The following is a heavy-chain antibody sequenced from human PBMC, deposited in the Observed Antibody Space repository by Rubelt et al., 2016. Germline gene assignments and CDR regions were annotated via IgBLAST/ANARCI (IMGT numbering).Heavy chain of an antibody. CDR3: AKHPGGYCSSTSCPTNWFDP. Sequence: GFTFNTYAMSWVRQAPGKGLEWVSGISGSGGSTYYADSVKGRFTISRDNSKNTLYLQMNSLRAEDTAVYYCAKHPGGYCSSTSCPTNWFDPWGQGTLVTVSS. V-gene: IGHV3-23*01. CDR2: ISGSGGST. J-gene: IGHJ5*02. D-gene: IGHD2-2*01. CDR1: GFTFNTYA.